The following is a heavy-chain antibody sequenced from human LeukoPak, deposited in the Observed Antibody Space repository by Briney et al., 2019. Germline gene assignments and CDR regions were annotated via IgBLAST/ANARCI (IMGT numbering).Heavy chain of an antibody. CDR2: IIPIFGTA. V-gene: IGHV1-69*13. Sequence: GASVKVSCKASGYTFTNYHIAWVRQAPGQGLEWMGGIIPIFGTANYAQKFQGRVTITADESTSTAYMELSSLRSEDTAVYYCARERAVAGKPDAFDIWGQGTMVTVSS. CDR1: GYTFTNYH. D-gene: IGHD6-19*01. J-gene: IGHJ3*02. CDR3: ARERAVAGKPDAFDI.